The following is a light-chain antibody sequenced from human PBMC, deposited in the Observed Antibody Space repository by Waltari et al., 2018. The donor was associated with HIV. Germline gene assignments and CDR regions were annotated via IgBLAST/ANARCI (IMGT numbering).Light chain of an antibody. CDR1: SSNIGNNQ. CDR3: GAWDSSLSAVV. V-gene: IGLV1-51*01. Sequence: QSVLTQPPSVSAAPGQKVTISCSGSSSNIGNNQVSWYQQLPGTAPKLLIYDNNKPTPGIPHRFSAFKTRTSATLGITGLQPGDEAEYYCGAWDSSLSAVVFGTGTKVTVL. CDR2: DNN. J-gene: IGLJ1*01.